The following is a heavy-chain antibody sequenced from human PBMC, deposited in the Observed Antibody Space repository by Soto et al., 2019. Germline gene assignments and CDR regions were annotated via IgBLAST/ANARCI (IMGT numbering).Heavy chain of an antibody. D-gene: IGHD4-17*01. Sequence: PGGSLRLSCAASGFTFSSYSMNWVRQAPGKGLEWVSSISSSSSYIYYADSVKGRFTISRDNAKNSLYLQMNSLRAEDTAVYYCATHYGDYGYFDYWGQGTLVTVSS. J-gene: IGHJ4*02. CDR1: GFTFSSYS. V-gene: IGHV3-21*04. CDR2: ISSSSSYI. CDR3: ATHYGDYGYFDY.